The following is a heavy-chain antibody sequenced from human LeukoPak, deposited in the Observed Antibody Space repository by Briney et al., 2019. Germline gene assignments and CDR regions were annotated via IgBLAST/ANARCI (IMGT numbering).Heavy chain of an antibody. D-gene: IGHD2-15*01. V-gene: IGHV3-66*01. CDR2: IYSGGYT. CDR1: GFTVSSNY. J-gene: IGHJ2*01. CDR3: ARDYFSRAALLGYLDL. Sequence: GGSLRLSCAASGFTVSSNYMNWVRQAPGKGLEWVSVIYSGGYTYYADSVKDRFTMSRDNSKNMVYLQMNSLRAEDTAVYYCARDYFSRAALLGYLDLWGRGTLVTVSS.